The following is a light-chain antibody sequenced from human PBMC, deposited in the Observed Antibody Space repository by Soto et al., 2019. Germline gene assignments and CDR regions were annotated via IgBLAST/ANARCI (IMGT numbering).Light chain of an antibody. Sequence: DIQMTQSPSTLSASVGDRVTITCRASQTIHSFLAWYQQKAGKAPKLLIYDASNLESGVPSRFSGSGSGTEFTLTVSSLQPDDFATYYCQHYNSYSEAFGQGTKVELK. V-gene: IGKV1-5*01. J-gene: IGKJ1*01. CDR3: QHYNSYSEA. CDR1: QTIHSF. CDR2: DAS.